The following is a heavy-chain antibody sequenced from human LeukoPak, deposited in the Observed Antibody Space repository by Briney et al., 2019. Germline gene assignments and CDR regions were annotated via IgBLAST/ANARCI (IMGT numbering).Heavy chain of an antibody. J-gene: IGHJ5*02. CDR2: IIPIFGTA. V-gene: IGHV1-69*05. CDR3: ARGLQGIAAAGPPNNWFDP. Sequence: SVKVSCKASGGTFSSYAISWVRQAPGQGLEWMGGIIPIFGTANYAQKFQGRVTITTDESTSTAYMELSSLRSEDTAVYYCARGLQGIAAAGPPNNWFDPWGQGTLVTVSS. D-gene: IGHD6-13*01. CDR1: GGTFSSYA.